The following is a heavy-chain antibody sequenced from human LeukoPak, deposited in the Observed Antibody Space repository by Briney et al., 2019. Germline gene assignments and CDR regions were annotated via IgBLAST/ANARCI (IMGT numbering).Heavy chain of an antibody. CDR3: ARGRETTVTTRWFDP. V-gene: IGHV4-34*01. J-gene: IGHJ5*02. D-gene: IGHD4-17*01. Sequence: SETLSLTCAVYGGSFSGYYWSWIRQPPGKGLEWIGEINHGGSTNYNPSLKSRVTISVDTSKNQFSLKLSSVTAADTAVYYCARGRETTVTTRWFDPWGQGTLVTVSS. CDR1: GGSFSGYY. CDR2: INHGGST.